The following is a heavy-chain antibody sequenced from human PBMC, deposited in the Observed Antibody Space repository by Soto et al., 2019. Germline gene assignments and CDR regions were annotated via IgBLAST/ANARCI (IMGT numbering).Heavy chain of an antibody. D-gene: IGHD4-17*01. CDR2: IIPIFGIA. Sequence: GASVKVSCTASGGTFSTYAISWVRQAPGQGLEWMGGIIPIFGIANYAQKFQGRVTITADKSTSTAYMELSSLRSEDTAVYYCARGGSYGDYELHWFDPWGQGTLVTVSS. CDR3: ARGGSYGDYELHWFDP. CDR1: GGTFSTYA. J-gene: IGHJ5*02. V-gene: IGHV1-69*10.